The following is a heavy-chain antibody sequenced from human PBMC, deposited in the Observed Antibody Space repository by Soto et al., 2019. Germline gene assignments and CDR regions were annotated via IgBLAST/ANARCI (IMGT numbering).Heavy chain of an antibody. J-gene: IGHJ4*02. CDR3: DNERRVRGWFVCNY. D-gene: IGHD6-19*01. V-gene: IGHV3-23*01. CDR2: ISGNGADT. Sequence: EVLLLDSGGGLVQTGGSVRLSCGASGFTFSSYAMSWVRQAPGKGLSWVSAISGNGADTTSAESVRGRFTISRDNSKDTLYFQMNSLRADDTAVYYCDNERRVRGWFVCNYWRQGIVVAVSS. CDR1: GFTFSSYA.